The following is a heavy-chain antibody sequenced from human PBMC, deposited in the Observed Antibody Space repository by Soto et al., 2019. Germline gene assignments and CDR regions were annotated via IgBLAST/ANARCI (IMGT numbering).Heavy chain of an antibody. Sequence: GASVKVSCKASGGTFSSYAISWVRPAPGQGLEWMGGFDPEDGETIYAQKFQGRVTMTEDTSKDTAYMELSSLRSEDTAVYYCATDNTQRLGELWLNHLGQGTLVTVSS. V-gene: IGHV1-24*01. CDR2: FDPEDGET. D-gene: IGHD3-16*01. J-gene: IGHJ5*02. CDR3: ATDNTQRLGELWLNH. CDR1: GGTFSSYA.